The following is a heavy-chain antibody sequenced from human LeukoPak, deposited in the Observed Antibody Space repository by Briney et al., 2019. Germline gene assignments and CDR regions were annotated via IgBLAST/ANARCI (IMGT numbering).Heavy chain of an antibody. CDR1: GFTFSSYS. D-gene: IGHD3-22*01. J-gene: IGHJ4*02. V-gene: IGHV3-21*01. CDR2: ISSSRSYI. CDR3: ARVAHQYYYDNSGYYEPHYFDY. Sequence: PGGSLRLSCAASGFTFSSYSMNWVRQAPGKGLEWVSSISSSRSYIYYADSVKGRFTISRDNAKNSLYLQMNSLRAEDTAVYYCARVAHQYYYDNSGYYEPHYFDYWGQGTLVTVSS.